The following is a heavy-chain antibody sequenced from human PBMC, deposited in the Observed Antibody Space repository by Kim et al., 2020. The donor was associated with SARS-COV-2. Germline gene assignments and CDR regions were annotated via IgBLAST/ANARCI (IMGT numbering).Heavy chain of an antibody. Sequence: SETLSLTCAVYGGSFSGYYWSWIRQPPGKGLEWIGEINHSGSTNYNPSLKSRVTISVDTSKNQFSLKLSSVTAADTAVYYCARAGRQRLVCPFFYYFDY. CDR3: ARAGRQRLVCPFFYYFDY. D-gene: IGHD6-13*01. V-gene: IGHV4-34*01. J-gene: IGHJ4*01. CDR1: GGSFSGYY. CDR2: INHSGST.